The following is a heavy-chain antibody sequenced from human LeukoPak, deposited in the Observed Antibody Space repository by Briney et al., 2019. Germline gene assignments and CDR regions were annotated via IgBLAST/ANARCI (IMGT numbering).Heavy chain of an antibody. Sequence: SETLSLTCTVSGYSISSGYSWGWIRQPPGKGLEWIGSMYHSGSTYHNPSLKSRVTISVDTSKNQVSLKLTSVTAADTAVYYCARVRWLRLGYFDYWGQGTQVTVSS. D-gene: IGHD5-24*01. CDR3: ARVRWLRLGYFDY. CDR1: GYSISSGYS. CDR2: MYHSGST. V-gene: IGHV4-38-2*02. J-gene: IGHJ4*02.